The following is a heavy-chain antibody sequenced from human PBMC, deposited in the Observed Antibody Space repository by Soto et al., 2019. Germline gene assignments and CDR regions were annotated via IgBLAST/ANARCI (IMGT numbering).Heavy chain of an antibody. CDR3: ARESYDYIWGSYPHSTFDM. Sequence: ASVKVSCKASGYTFTSYYMHWVRQAPGQGLEWMGIINPSGGSTSYAQKFQGRVTTTRDTSTSTVYMELSSLRSEDTAVYYCARESYDYIWGSYPHSTFDMWGQGTMVTV. V-gene: IGHV1-46*03. CDR1: GYTFTSYY. J-gene: IGHJ3*02. CDR2: INPSGGST. D-gene: IGHD3-16*02.